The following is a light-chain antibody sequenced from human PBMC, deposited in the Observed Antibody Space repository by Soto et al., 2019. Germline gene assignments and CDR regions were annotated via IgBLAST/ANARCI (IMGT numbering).Light chain of an antibody. CDR3: AAWDDNLRGYWV. J-gene: IGLJ2*01. Sequence: QLVLTQPPSASGTPGQRVTISCSGGTSNIGSNYVYWYQHLPGTTPKLLIYTGNQRPSGVPDRFSGSKSGTSASLAISGLRSEDEADYFCAAWDDNLRGYWVFGGGTKLTVL. CDR1: TSNIGSNY. CDR2: TGN. V-gene: IGLV1-47*02.